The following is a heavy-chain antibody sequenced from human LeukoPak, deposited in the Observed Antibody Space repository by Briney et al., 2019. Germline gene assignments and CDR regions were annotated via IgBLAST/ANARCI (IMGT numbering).Heavy chain of an antibody. J-gene: IGHJ3*02. CDR1: GYTFTGYY. CDR3: ARDKMDSTDAFDI. CDR2: INPNSGGT. Sequence: GASVKVSCKASGYTFTGYYMHWVRQAPGQGLEWMGWINPNSGGTNYAQKFQGRVTMTRDTSISTAYMELSRLRSDDTAVYYCARDKMDSTDAFDIWGQGTMVTVSS. D-gene: IGHD2/OR15-2a*01. V-gene: IGHV1-2*02.